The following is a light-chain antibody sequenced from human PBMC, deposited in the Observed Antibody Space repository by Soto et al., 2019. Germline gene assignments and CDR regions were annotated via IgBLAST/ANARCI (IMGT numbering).Light chain of an antibody. CDR3: QQYGSSLFT. CDR1: QSVSSSY. J-gene: IGKJ3*01. V-gene: IGKV3-20*01. Sequence: EIVLTQSPGTLSLSPGERATLSCRASQSVSSSYLAWYQQKPGQAPRLLIYGASSRATGIPDRFSGSGSGTDFTLTISRLEPADFAVYYWQQYGSSLFTFGPRTKVDIK. CDR2: GAS.